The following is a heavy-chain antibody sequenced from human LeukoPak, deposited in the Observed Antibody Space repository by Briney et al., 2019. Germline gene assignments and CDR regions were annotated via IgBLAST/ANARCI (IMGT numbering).Heavy chain of an antibody. Sequence: SETLSLTCTVSGGSISSSRFYWGWIRQPPGKGLEWIGSIYYSGSTYYNPSLKSRVTISVDTSKNQFSLKLSSVTAADTAVYYCARPRGAAAGLFDYWGQGTLVTVSS. CDR2: IYYSGST. J-gene: IGHJ4*02. V-gene: IGHV4-39*01. CDR1: GGSISSSRFY. D-gene: IGHD6-13*01. CDR3: ARPRGAAAGLFDY.